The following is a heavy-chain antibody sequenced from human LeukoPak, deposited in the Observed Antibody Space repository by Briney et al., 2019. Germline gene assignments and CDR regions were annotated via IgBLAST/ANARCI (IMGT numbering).Heavy chain of an antibody. D-gene: IGHD2-15*01. CDR1: GGSISSSSYY. J-gene: IGHJ5*02. CDR2: IYYSGST. V-gene: IGHV4-39*07. CDR3: ARDIVAACWFDP. Sequence: KPSETLSLTCTVSGGSISSSSYYWGWIRQPPGKGLEWIGSIYYSGSTYYNPSLKSRVTISVDTSKNQFSLKLSSVTAADTAVYYCARDIVAACWFDPWGQGTLVTVSS.